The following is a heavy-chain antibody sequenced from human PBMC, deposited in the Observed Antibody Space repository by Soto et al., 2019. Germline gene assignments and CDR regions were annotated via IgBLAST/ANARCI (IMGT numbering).Heavy chain of an antibody. V-gene: IGHV1-18*04. CDR2: ISAYNGNT. CDR3: ASSLLAYCGGDCSWFDP. J-gene: IGHJ5*02. D-gene: IGHD2-21*02. CDR1: GYTFTSYG. Sequence: GASVKVSCKASGYTFTSYGISWVRQAPGQGLEWMGWISAYNGNTNYAQKLQGRVTMTTDTSTSTAYMELRSLRSDDTAVYYCASSLLAYCGGDCSWFDPWGQGTLVTVSS.